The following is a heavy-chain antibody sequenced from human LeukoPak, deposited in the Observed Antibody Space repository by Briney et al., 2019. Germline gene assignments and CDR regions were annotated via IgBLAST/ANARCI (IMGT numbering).Heavy chain of an antibody. CDR2: IILIFGTA. Sequence: ASVKVSCKASGATVSSYAISWVRQAPGQGLEWMGGIILIFGTANYAQKFQGRVTITADESTSTAYMELSSLRSEDTAVYYCARGLTYYYGSGSSSFDYWGQGTLVTVSS. CDR3: ARGLTYYYGSGSSSFDY. V-gene: IGHV1-69*01. D-gene: IGHD3-10*01. CDR1: GATVSSYA. J-gene: IGHJ4*02.